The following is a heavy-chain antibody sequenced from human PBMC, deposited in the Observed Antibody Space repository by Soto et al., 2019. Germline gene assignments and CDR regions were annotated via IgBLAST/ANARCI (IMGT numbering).Heavy chain of an antibody. D-gene: IGHD1-1*01. CDR3: ARHVHSSGNEAFDY. J-gene: IGHJ4*02. CDR1: GDSISGSY. V-gene: IGHV4-59*08. CDR2: IHYTGRT. Sequence: PSETLSLTFAVSGDSISGSYWSWIRQPPGKGLEWIGFIHYTGRTSYNPSLKSRITVSLDKSKNQFSLGLSSATAADTAVYYCARHVHSSGNEAFDYWGQGTLVTVSS.